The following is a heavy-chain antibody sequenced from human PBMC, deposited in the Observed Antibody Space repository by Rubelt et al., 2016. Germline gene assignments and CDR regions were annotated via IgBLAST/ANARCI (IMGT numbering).Heavy chain of an antibody. V-gene: IGHV4-34*01. CDR2: INHSGST. D-gene: IGHD4-17*01. CDR3: ARGREHYGDRAEYFQH. Sequence: QVQLQQWGAGLLKPSETLSLTCAVYGGSFSGYYWSWIRQPPGKGLEWIGEINHSGSTNYNPSPKRRGTIAVETSNNQLSRKLSAVTAADTAVDYWARGREHYGDRAEYFQHWGQGTLVTVSS. CDR1: GGSFSGYY. J-gene: IGHJ1*01.